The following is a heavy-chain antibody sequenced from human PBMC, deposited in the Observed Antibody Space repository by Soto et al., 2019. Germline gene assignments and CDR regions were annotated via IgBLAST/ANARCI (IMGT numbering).Heavy chain of an antibody. CDR3: GGITVPD. D-gene: IGHD6-19*01. Sequence: QVQLQQWGAGLLKPSETLSLTCAVYGGSFSDYYWSWIRQPPGKGLEWIGEINHSGRTNYNPSLKSRVSISIDTSKSQFSLKLTSVIAADTAVYYCGGITVPDWGQGTLVTVSS. CDR1: GGSFSDYY. J-gene: IGHJ4*02. CDR2: INHSGRT. V-gene: IGHV4-34*01.